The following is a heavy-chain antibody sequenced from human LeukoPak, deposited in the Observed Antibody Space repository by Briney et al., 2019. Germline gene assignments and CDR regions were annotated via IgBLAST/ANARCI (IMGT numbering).Heavy chain of an antibody. CDR2: INPNSGGT. CDR3: ARGSMVRGVSLGVDP. V-gene: IGHV1-2*02. J-gene: IGHJ5*02. CDR1: GYTFTDYN. D-gene: IGHD3-10*01. Sequence: ASLKVSCKASGYTFTDYNLHWVRQEPGQELEWVGGINPNSGGTNYAQEFQGRVTMTRDTSISTTYMELSRLRSDDTAVYYCARGSMVRGVSLGVDPWGQGTLVTVSS.